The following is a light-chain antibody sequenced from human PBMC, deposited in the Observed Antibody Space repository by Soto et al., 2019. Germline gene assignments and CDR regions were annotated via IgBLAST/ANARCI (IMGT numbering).Light chain of an antibody. CDR1: SSDVGGYNY. Sequence: QSALTQPASVSGSPGQSITISCTGTSSDVGGYNYVSWYQQHPGKAPKLMISEVSNRPSGVSNRFSGSKSGNTASLTISGLQAEDEADYYCSSYTSSSTLGYVFGTGTKLTVL. CDR3: SSYTSSSTLGYV. J-gene: IGLJ1*01. CDR2: EVS. V-gene: IGLV2-14*01.